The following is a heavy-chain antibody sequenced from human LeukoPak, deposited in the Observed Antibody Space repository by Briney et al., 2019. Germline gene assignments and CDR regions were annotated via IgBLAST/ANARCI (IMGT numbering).Heavy chain of an antibody. CDR3: ARVHSSSWAYFDN. CDR1: GLTFSEYA. Sequence: QPGGSLRLSCAASGLTFSEYAMSWVRQVPGMGLEWVSTIGVSGGSTNYADSVRGRFTISRDNSKNTLYLQINSLRADDTAVYYCARVHSSSWAYFDNWGQGTLATVSS. CDR2: IGVSGGST. J-gene: IGHJ4*02. V-gene: IGHV3-23*01. D-gene: IGHD6-13*01.